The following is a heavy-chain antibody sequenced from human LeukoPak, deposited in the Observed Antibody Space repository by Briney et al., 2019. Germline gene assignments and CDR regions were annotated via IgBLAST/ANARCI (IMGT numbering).Heavy chain of an antibody. CDR3: AKDWGYTTMVSYYFDY. CDR1: GFTFSGYG. J-gene: IGHJ4*02. V-gene: IGHV3-33*06. CDR2: IWYDGNNK. D-gene: IGHD5-18*01. Sequence: GRSLRLSCAASGFTFSGYGMHWVRQAPDKGLEWVAVIWYDGNNKYYADSVKGRFTISRDNSKNTLYLQMHSLRAEDTAVYYCAKDWGYTTMVSYYFDYWGQGALVTVSS.